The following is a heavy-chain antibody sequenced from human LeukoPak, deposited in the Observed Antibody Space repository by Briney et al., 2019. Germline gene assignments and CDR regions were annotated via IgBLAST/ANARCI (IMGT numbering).Heavy chain of an antibody. CDR1: GGSISSSSYY. D-gene: IGHD3-22*01. V-gene: IGHV4-39*07. Sequence: SETLSLTCTVSGGSISSSSYYWGWIRQPPGKGLEWIGSIYYSGSTYYNSSLKSRATISVDTSKNQLSLKLTSVTAADTAVYYCATDDSSGYYSFDYWGQGTLVTVSS. J-gene: IGHJ4*02. CDR2: IYYSGST. CDR3: ATDDSSGYYSFDY.